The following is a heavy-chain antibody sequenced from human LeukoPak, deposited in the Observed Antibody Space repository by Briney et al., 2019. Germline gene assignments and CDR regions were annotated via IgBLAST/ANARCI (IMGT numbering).Heavy chain of an antibody. CDR2: IYYSGST. V-gene: IGHV4-39*07. Sequence: SETLSLTCTVSGGSISSSSYYWGWIRQPPGKGLEWIGSIYYSGSTYYNPSLKSRVTISVDTSKNQFSLKLSSVTAADTAVYYCASEVVDWYFDLWGRGTLVTVSS. D-gene: IGHD2-15*01. J-gene: IGHJ2*01. CDR1: GGSISSSSYY. CDR3: ASEVVDWYFDL.